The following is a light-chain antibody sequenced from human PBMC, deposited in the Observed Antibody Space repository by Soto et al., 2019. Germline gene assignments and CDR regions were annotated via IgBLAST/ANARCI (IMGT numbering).Light chain of an antibody. J-gene: IGLJ2*01. CDR3: CSSVRNVSFHVL. Sequence: QSALTQPASVSGSPGQSITISCTGTSSDVGGYNYVSWYQQHPGKAPKLMIYEVRNRPSGISNRFSGSKSGNTASLTISGLQADDEADYYCCSSVRNVSFHVLFGGGTKLTVL. CDR2: EVR. CDR1: SSDVGGYNY. V-gene: IGLV2-14*01.